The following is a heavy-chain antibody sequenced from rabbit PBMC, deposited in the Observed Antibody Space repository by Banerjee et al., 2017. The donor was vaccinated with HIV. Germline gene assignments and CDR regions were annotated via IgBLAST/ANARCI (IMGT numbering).Heavy chain of an antibody. D-gene: IGHD1-1*01. CDR2: IYAGSSGST. J-gene: IGHJ6*01. V-gene: IGHV1S40*01. CDR3: ARTGSSGSYYGMDL. Sequence: QSLEESGGDLVKPGASLTLTCTASGFSFSSSYYMCWVRQAPGKGLEWIACIYAGSSGSTYYASWAKGRFTIPKTSSTTVTLQMTSLTAADTATYFCARTGSSGSYYGMDLWGQGTLVTVS. CDR1: GFSFSSSYY.